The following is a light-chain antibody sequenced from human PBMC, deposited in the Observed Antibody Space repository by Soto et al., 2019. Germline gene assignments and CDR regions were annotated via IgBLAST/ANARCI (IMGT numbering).Light chain of an antibody. CDR1: QSVSSTY. CDR3: QQHTCPDMYT. CDR2: STS. J-gene: IGKJ2*01. Sequence: EIVLTQSQGTLSLSPGEGATLSCSASQSVSSTYLAWYQQKPGQAPRLLIYSTSRRASGIPDRFSGSGSGTDFTLTINRLEPEDFAEYYCQQHTCPDMYTFGQGTKLEI. V-gene: IGKV3-20*01.